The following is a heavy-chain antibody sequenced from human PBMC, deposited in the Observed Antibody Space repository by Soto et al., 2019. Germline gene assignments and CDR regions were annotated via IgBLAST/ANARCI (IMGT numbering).Heavy chain of an antibody. Sequence: GGSLRLSCAASGFTFTSYAMSWVRQAPGKGLEWVSGITSSGDTTYYADSVKGRFTISRDNSRNTLFPQLSSLRAEDTAVYYCAKHIGGRPKYFFDYWGQGTLVTVSS. CDR3: AKHIGGRPKYFFDY. CDR2: ITSSGDTT. D-gene: IGHD2-15*01. J-gene: IGHJ4*02. CDR1: GFTFTSYA. V-gene: IGHV3-23*01.